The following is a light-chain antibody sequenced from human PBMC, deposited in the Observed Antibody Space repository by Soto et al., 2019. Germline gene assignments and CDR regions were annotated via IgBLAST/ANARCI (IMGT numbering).Light chain of an antibody. J-gene: IGLJ1*01. Sequence: QSVLTQTASVXVSPGQSITISCTGTSSDVVGYNYVSWYQQQSGKAPKLMIHEVSNRPSGVSNRFSGSKSGNTASLTISGIQAEDEADYYCSSYTSSRAYVFGIWTKVTVL. V-gene: IGLV2-14*01. CDR3: SSYTSSRAYV. CDR1: SSDVVGYNY. CDR2: EVS.